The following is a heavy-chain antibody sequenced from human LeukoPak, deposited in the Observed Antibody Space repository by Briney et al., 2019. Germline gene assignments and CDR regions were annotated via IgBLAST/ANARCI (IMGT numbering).Heavy chain of an antibody. CDR1: GDSFSGYF. D-gene: IGHD1-26*01. J-gene: IGHJ3*02. CDR3: ARKWVHNTLDI. Sequence: SETLSLTCAVYGDSFSGYFWSWIRQSPGKGLEWFGEIDDRGNIFYNPSLKSRVTISADTSKSQFSLKVRSVTVADTALYYCARKWVHNTLDIWGQGTMVTVSS. CDR2: IDDRGNI. V-gene: IGHV4-34*01.